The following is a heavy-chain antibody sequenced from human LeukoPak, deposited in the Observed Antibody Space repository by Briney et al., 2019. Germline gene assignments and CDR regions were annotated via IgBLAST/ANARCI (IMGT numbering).Heavy chain of an antibody. Sequence: SETLSLTCAVYGGSFSGYYWSWIRQPPGKGLEWIGEINHSGSTNYNPSLKSRVTISVDTSKNQFSLKLSSVTAADTAVYYCARGSLYSYGYGLFDYWGQGTLVTVSS. J-gene: IGHJ4*02. V-gene: IGHV4-34*01. CDR3: ARGSLYSYGYGLFDY. CDR1: GGSFSGYY. D-gene: IGHD5-18*01. CDR2: INHSGST.